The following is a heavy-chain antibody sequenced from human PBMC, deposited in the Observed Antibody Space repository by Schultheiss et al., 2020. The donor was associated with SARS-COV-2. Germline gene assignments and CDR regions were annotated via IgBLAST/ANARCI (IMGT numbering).Heavy chain of an antibody. CDR2: IKGDGSHR. D-gene: IGHD2-15*01. J-gene: IGHJ3*02. V-gene: IGHV3-7*01. CDR1: GFSISNYW. CDR3: ARDWAADTFDI. Sequence: GESLKISCAASGFSISNYWMSWVRQAPRRGLEWVASIKGDGSHRDYSDSARGRFTISRDNAQNSLYLQMNSLRAEDTAVYYCARDWAADTFDIWGQGTMVTVSS.